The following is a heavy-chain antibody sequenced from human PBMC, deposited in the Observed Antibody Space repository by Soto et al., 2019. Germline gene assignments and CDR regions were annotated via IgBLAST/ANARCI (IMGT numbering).Heavy chain of an antibody. J-gene: IGHJ6*02. D-gene: IGHD2-15*01. CDR3: APLTVSLSGPYGIHV. CDR2: MFYSGLN. CDR1: GYSGSSSDYY. V-gene: IGHV4-39*01. Sequence: GTLSLSYLVSGYSGSSSDYYLAWTRQPPWKGLEWIGSMFYSGLNYYNPSLKSRVTLSVDTSKNHFSVRLHSVTAADTAVYYCAPLTVSLSGPYGIHVWGQGTTVTVSS.